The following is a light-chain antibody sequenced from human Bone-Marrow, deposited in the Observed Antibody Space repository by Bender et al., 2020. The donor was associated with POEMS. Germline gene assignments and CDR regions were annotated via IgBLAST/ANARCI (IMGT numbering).Light chain of an antibody. CDR2: SNY. V-gene: IGLV1-44*01. Sequence: QSVLTQPPSASGTPGQSVIISCSGTDSNFGGNNVNWYQHLPGSAPRLVVYSNYQRPSGVSNRFSGSKSGNTASLTISGLQADDEADYYCFSYAGGSTFVVFGGGTKLTVL. J-gene: IGLJ2*01. CDR1: DSNFGGNN. CDR3: FSYAGGSTFVV.